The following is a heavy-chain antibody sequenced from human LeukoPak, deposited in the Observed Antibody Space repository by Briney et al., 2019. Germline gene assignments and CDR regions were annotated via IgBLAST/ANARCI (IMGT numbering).Heavy chain of an antibody. CDR3: ASADSRNWFDP. CDR1: GFTFSSYA. J-gene: IGHJ5*02. V-gene: IGHV3-30*01. CDR2: ISYDGSNK. Sequence: GRSLRLSCAASGFTFSSYAMHWVRQAPGKGLEWVAVISYDGSNKYYADSVKGRFTISRDNSKNTLYLQMNSLRAEDTAVYYWASADSRNWFDPCAREPWSPSPQ.